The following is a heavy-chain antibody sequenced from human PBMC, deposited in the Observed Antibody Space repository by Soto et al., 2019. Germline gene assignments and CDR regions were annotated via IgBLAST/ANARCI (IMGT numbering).Heavy chain of an antibody. J-gene: IGHJ4*02. V-gene: IGHV3-9*01. D-gene: IGHD2-15*01. CDR1: GFKFDDYG. CDR3: ARSFECSGGSCYGGIDY. Sequence: PGGSLRLSCEGSGFKFDDYGMHWVRQAPGKGLEWVSGISWKSGRIGYADSVKGRFTISRDNAKNSLYLQMNSLRTEDTALYYCARSFECSGGSCYGGIDYWGQGTLVTVSS. CDR2: ISWKSGRI.